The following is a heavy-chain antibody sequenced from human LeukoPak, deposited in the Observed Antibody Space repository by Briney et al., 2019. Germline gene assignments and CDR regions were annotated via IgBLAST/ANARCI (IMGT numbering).Heavy chain of an antibody. J-gene: IGHJ4*02. CDR3: TTDITMIVVVITTFDY. Sequence: GGSLRLPCAASGFIFSSYAMSWVRQAPGKGLEWVSAISGSGGSTYYADSVKGRFTISRDNSKNTLYLQMNSLKTEDTAVYYCTTDITMIVVVITTFDYWGQGTLVTVSS. V-gene: IGHV3-23*01. D-gene: IGHD3-22*01. CDR2: ISGSGGST. CDR1: GFIFSSYA.